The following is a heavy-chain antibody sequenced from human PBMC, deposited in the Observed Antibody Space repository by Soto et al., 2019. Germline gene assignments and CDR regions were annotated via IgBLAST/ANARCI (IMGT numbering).Heavy chain of an antibody. CDR2: IYYSGST. J-gene: IGHJ5*02. CDR3: ARGGDSSGWHNWFDP. V-gene: IGHV4-59*01. D-gene: IGHD6-19*01. Sequence: QVQLQESGPGLVKPSETLSLTCTVSGGSISSYYWSWIRQPPGKGLEWIGYIYYSGSTNYNPSLKSRVTISVDTSKNQFSLKLSSVTAADTAVYYCARGGDSSGWHNWFDPWGQGTLVTVSS. CDR1: GGSISSYY.